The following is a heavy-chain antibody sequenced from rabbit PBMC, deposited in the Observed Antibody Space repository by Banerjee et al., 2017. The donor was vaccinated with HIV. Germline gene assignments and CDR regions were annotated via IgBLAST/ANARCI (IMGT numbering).Heavy chain of an antibody. CDR1: GFTLSRYW. Sequence: VESGGDLVKPGSSLTLTCTASGFTLSRYWMCWVRQAPGKGLEWIACIDTGSGNTWYASWAKGRFTISKTSSTTVTLQMTSLTAADTATYFCARDLAGVIGWNFGLWGPGTLVTVS. CDR3: ARDLAGVIGWNFGL. V-gene: IGHV1S40*01. J-gene: IGHJ4*01. D-gene: IGHD4-1*01. CDR2: IDTGSGNT.